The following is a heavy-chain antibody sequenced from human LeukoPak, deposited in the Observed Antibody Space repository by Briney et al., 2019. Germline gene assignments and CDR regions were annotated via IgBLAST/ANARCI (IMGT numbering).Heavy chain of an antibody. CDR3: AREYYYDSSGYSVDYYYHGMDV. D-gene: IGHD3-22*01. CDR1: GYTFTDYF. J-gene: IGHJ6*02. V-gene: IGHV1-2*02. CDR2: INPNSGGT. Sequence: ASVKVSCKTSGYTFTDYFVHWVRQAPGQGLEWMGWINPNSGGTEYAQKFLGRVPMTRDTSISTAYMELSRLRSDDTAVYFCAREYYYDSSGYSVDYYYHGMDVWGQGTTVTVSS.